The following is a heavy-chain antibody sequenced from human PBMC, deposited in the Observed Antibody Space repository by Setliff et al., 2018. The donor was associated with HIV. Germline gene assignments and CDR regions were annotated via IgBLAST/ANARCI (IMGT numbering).Heavy chain of an antibody. D-gene: IGHD3-22*01. V-gene: IGHV1-46*01. J-gene: IGHJ3*02. CDR1: GYTFTNYY. CDR3: VRDYFDSSAYHYGFGAFDI. Sequence: ASVKVSCKASGYTFTNYYINWVRQAPGQGLEWMGMINPSGGSASYAQKFQGRVTMSRDTSTSTVYMELSSLRSEDTAVYYCVRDYFDSSAYHYGFGAFDIWGQGTMVTVSS. CDR2: INPSGGSA.